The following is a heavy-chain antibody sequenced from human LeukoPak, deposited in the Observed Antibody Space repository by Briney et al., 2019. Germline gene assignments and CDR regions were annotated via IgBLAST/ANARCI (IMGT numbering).Heavy chain of an antibody. D-gene: IGHD6-13*01. J-gene: IGHJ4*02. CDR1: GSSFTSYW. CDR2: IYPGDSDT. V-gene: IGHV5-51*01. CDR3: ARHGGIAAAGTGFDY. Sequence: GASLQISCKGSGSSFTSYWIGWVRPLPGKGLEWMGIIYPGDSDTRYSPSFQGQVTISADKSISTAYLQWSSLKASDTAMYYCARHGGIAAAGTGFDYWGQGTLVTVSS.